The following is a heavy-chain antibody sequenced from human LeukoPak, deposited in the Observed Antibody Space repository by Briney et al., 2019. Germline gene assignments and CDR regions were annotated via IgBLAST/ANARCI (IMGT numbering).Heavy chain of an antibody. CDR2: ISSSSSYT. J-gene: IGHJ4*02. Sequence: AGGSPRLSCAASGFTFSDYYMSWIRQAPGKGLEWVSYISSSSSYTNYADSVKGRFTISRDNAKNSLYLQMNSLRAEDTAVYYCARARIVGATKGGFDYWGQGTLVTVSS. D-gene: IGHD1-26*01. CDR3: ARARIVGATKGGFDY. V-gene: IGHV3-11*03. CDR1: GFTFSDYY.